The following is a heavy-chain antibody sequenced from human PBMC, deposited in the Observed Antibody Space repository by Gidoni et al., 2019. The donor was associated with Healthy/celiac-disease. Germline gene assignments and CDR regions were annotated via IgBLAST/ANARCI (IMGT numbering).Heavy chain of an antibody. CDR2: ISSSGSTI. CDR1: GFTFSSYD. D-gene: IGHD3-10*01. CDR3: ARGNYYGSGSYLAFYYYYYGMDV. Sequence: EVQLVESGGGLVQPGGSLRLSCAASGFTFSSYDMNWVRPAPGKGLEWVSYISSSGSTIYYADSVKGRFTISRDNAKNSLYLQMNSLRAEDTAVYYCARGNYYGSGSYLAFYYYYYGMDVWGQGTTVTVSS. J-gene: IGHJ6*02. V-gene: IGHV3-48*03.